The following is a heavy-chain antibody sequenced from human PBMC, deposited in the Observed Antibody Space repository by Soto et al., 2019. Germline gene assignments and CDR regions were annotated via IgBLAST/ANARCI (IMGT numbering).Heavy chain of an antibody. CDR1: GFTFNINW. CDR2: INQDGSEK. Sequence: GGSLRLSCAASGFTFNINWMDWVRQAPGKGLEWVANINQDGSEKNYVDSVKGRFTISRDNAKNSLYLQMSSLTAEDSALYYCSKSLDYWGQGALVTVSS. V-gene: IGHV3-7*01. J-gene: IGHJ4*02. CDR3: SKSLDY.